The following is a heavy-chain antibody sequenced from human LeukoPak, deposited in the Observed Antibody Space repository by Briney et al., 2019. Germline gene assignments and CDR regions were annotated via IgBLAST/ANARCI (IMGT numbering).Heavy chain of an antibody. D-gene: IGHD4-17*01. CDR2: IIPIFGTA. CDR3: ARGADGDYVPYYFDY. V-gene: IGHV1-69*01. Sequence: SVKVSFKTSGGTFNNYAISWVRQAPGQGVEWMGGIIPIFGTANYTQKFQGRGTITADESTSTAYMELSSLRSEDTAVYYCARGADGDYVPYYFDYWGQGTLVTVSS. CDR1: GGTFNNYA. J-gene: IGHJ4*02.